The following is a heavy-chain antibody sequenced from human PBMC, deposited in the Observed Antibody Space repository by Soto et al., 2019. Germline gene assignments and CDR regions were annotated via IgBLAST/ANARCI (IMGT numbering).Heavy chain of an antibody. CDR3: AKCAGSGWYPDY. CDR2: ISGSGANT. D-gene: IGHD6-19*01. Sequence: EVQLLESAGGLVQPGGSLSLSCAASGFTFSSYAMRWVRQAPGKGLEWVSAISGSGANTYYADSVKGRFTISRDNSKNTLFLQPNSLRAEDTAVYYCAKCAGSGWYPDYWGQGTLVTVSS. V-gene: IGHV3-23*01. J-gene: IGHJ4*02. CDR1: GFTFSSYA.